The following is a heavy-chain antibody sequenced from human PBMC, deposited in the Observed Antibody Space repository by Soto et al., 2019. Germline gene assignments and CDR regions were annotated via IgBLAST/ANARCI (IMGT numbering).Heavy chain of an antibody. D-gene: IGHD5-12*01. CDR2: IDPSDSYT. CDR3: ARLERYTGYELHFDY. CDR1: GYSFTSFW. V-gene: IGHV5-10-1*01. Sequence: ASLKISCKGYGYSFTSFWISWVRQMPGKGLEWMGSIDPSDSYTSYSPSFQGHVTISADRSISTAYLQWSSLKASETAMYYCARLERYTGYELHFDYWGQGTQVTVSS. J-gene: IGHJ4*02.